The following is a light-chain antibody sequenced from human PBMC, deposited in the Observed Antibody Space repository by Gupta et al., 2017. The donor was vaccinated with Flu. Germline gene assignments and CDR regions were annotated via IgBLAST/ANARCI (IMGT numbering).Light chain of an antibody. CDR2: EGS. CDR1: SSDVGNYLL. J-gene: IGLJ3*02. V-gene: IGLV2-23*01. Sequence: QSALCRTGPVSGSPCRAKTNPRTGTSSDVGNYLLVSWYQQHPVKAHKLMIYEGSKRPSGVSNRFSGSKSGNTASLTISGLQAEADADYYCCSYAGSSTLVFGGGTKLTVL. CDR3: CSYAGSSTLV.